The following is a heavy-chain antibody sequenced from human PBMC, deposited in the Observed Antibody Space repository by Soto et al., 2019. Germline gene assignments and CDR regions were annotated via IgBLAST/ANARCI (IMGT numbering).Heavy chain of an antibody. CDR3: ARDSGSWPSWFDP. J-gene: IGHJ5*02. CDR1: GFTFSTYN. CDR2: ISSSSSTI. D-gene: IGHD1-26*01. V-gene: IGHV3-48*01. Sequence: EVQLVESGGGLVQPGGSLRLSCAASGFTFSTYNMQWVRQAPGKGLEWVSYISSSSSTIHYADSVKGRFSVSRDNAKNSLYLQVNSLRAEDTAVYYCARDSGSWPSWFDPWGRGTQVTVSS.